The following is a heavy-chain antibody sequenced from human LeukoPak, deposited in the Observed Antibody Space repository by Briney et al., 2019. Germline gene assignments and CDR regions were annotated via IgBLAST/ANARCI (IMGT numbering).Heavy chain of an antibody. J-gene: IGHJ4*02. CDR2: INESGST. CDR3: AREDYGDYYRLFDY. V-gene: IGHV4-34*01. D-gene: IGHD4-17*01. Sequence: SSETLSLTCAVYGGSFSGYYWSWIRQPPRKGLQWIGEINESGSTNYNPSLKSRVTISVDTSKNQLSLKLSSVTAADTAVYYCAREDYGDYYRLFDYWGQGTLVIVSS. CDR1: GGSFSGYY.